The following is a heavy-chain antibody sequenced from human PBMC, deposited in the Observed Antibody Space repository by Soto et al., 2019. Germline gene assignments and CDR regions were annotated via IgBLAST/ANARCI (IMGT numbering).Heavy chain of an antibody. V-gene: IGHV1-69*13. Sequence: SVKVSCKASGGTFSSYAISWVRQAPGQGLEWMGGIIPIFGTANYAQKFQGRVTITAEESTSTAYMELSSLRSEDTAVYYCARVVGNDYVVDVWGQGTTVTVSS. D-gene: IGHD3-16*01. CDR2: IIPIFGTA. CDR3: ARVVGNDYVVDV. J-gene: IGHJ6*02. CDR1: GGTFSSYA.